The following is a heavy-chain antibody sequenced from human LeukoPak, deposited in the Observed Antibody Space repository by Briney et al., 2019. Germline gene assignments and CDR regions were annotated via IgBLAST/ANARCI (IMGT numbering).Heavy chain of an antibody. V-gene: IGHV3-30*02. J-gene: IGHJ3*02. D-gene: IGHD5-24*01. Sequence: GGSLRLSCAASGFTFSSYGMHWVRQAPGKGREWVAFMRYDGSNKYYADSVKGRFTISRDNSKNTLYLQMNSLRAEDTAVYYCAKVEMRAGFDAFDIWGQGTMVTVSS. CDR2: MRYDGSNK. CDR1: GFTFSSYG. CDR3: AKVEMRAGFDAFDI.